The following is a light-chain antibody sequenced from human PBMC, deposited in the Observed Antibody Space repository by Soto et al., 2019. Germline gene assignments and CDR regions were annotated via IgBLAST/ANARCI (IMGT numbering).Light chain of an antibody. J-gene: IGLJ2*01. Sequence: QSVLAQPASVSGSPRQSITISCTGSSSDLGSYDLVSWYQQHPGKVPKLIIYEATKRPSGVSDRFSGSKSAYTASLTISGLQAEDEADYFCNSYGGTNNYVVFGGETKLTVL. CDR1: SSDLGSYDL. V-gene: IGLV2-14*02. CDR3: NSYGGTNNYVV. CDR2: EAT.